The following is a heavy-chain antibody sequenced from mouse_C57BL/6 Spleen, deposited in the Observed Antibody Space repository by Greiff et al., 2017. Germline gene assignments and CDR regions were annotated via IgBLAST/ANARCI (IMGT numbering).Heavy chain of an antibody. D-gene: IGHD1-1*01. Sequence: EVKLVESGGGLVQPKGSLKLSCAASGFSFNTYAMNWVRQAPGKGLEWVARIRRKSNNYATYYADSVKDRFTISRDDSESMLYLQMNNLKTEDTAMYYCVRHGSSYYYGSRDYYAMDYWGQGTSVTVSS. J-gene: IGHJ4*01. CDR3: VRHGSSYYYGSRDYYAMDY. V-gene: IGHV10-1*01. CDR2: IRRKSNNYAT. CDR1: GFSFNTYA.